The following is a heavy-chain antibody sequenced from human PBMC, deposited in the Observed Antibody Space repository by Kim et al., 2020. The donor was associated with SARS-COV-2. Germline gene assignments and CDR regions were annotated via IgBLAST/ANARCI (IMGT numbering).Heavy chain of an antibody. D-gene: IGHD3-9*01. J-gene: IGHJ5*02. CDR1: GGSVSSGSYY. CDR2: IYYSGST. CDR3: ARGSPHLRYFDWLSPYNWFDP. Sequence: SETLSLTCTVSGGSVSSGSYYWSWIRQPPGKGLEWIGYIYYSGSTNYNPSLKSRVTISVDTSKNQFSLKLSSVTAADTAVYYCARGSPHLRYFDWLSPYNWFDPWGQGTLVTVSS. V-gene: IGHV4-61*01.